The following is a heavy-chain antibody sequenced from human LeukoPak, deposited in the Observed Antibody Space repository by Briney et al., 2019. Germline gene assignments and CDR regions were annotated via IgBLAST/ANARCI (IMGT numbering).Heavy chain of an antibody. CDR1: GFTLSGHS. CDR3: ASPEWLPDSIDI. CDR2: ISPTSAYI. V-gene: IGHV3-21*01. Sequence: SGGSLRLSCAATGFTLSGHSMNWVRQAPGKGLDWVSSISPTSAYIYYQDSVKGRFTISRDDAKNSLYLEMVSLRAEDTAVYYCASPEWLPDSIDIWGQGTMVTVSS. J-gene: IGHJ3*02. D-gene: IGHD3-3*01.